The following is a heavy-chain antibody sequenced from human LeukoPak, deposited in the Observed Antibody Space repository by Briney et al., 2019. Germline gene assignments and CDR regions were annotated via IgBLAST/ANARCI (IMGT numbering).Heavy chain of an antibody. CDR2: ISGLGGSA. CDR3: AKDRYCDTTSCQLNWFDP. J-gene: IGHJ5*02. D-gene: IGHD2/OR15-2a*01. V-gene: IGHV3-23*01. CDR1: EFTVSSNY. Sequence: PGGSLRLSCAASEFTVSSNYMSWVRQAPGKGLEWVSAISGLGGSAYYASSVKGRFTISRDNSKNTLYLQMNSLRVEDTAVYYCAKDRYCDTTSCQLNWFDPWGQGTLVTVSS.